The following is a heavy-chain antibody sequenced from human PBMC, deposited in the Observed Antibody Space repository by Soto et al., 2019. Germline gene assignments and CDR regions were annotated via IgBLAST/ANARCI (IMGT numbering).Heavy chain of an antibody. V-gene: IGHV5-51*01. CDR1: GYTFINDW. J-gene: IGHJ4*02. CDR3: ARLLNIFDFDY. Sequence: HGESLKISCKGSGYTFINDWIGWVRQMPGKGLEWMGIIYPGDSDTRYSPSFQGQVTTSADKSISTAYLQWSSLKASDTAIYYCARLLNIFDFDYWGQGTLVTVSS. CDR2: IYPGDSDT. D-gene: IGHD2-21*01.